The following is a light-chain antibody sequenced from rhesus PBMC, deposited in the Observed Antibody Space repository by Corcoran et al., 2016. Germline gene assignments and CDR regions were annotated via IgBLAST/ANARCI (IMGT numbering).Light chain of an antibody. Sequence: DIQMTQSPSSLSASVVDRVTITCRASQGISSWLAWYQQKPGKAPKLLHYKASSLQSGAPSRFSGSGSGTDFTLTISSLQPEDFATYCCQQYNRAPFTFGHGPKLDIK. CDR1: QGISSW. CDR3: QQYNRAPFT. CDR2: KAS. J-gene: IGKJ3*01. V-gene: IGKV1-21*01.